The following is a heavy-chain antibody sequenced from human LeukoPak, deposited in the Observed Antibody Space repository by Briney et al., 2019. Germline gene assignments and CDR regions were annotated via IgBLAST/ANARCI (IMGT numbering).Heavy chain of an antibody. CDR1: GCTFSSYG. D-gene: IGHD3-10*01. J-gene: IGHJ4*02. V-gene: IGHV3-30*02. CDR3: AKDHRSYRSGSFHFDY. CDR2: IRYDGSNK. Sequence: PGGSLRLSCAASGCTFSSYGMHWVRQAPGKGLEWVAFIRYDGSNKYYADSVKGRFTISRDNSKNTLYLQMNSLRAEDTAVYYCAKDHRSYRSGSFHFDYWGQGTLVTVSS.